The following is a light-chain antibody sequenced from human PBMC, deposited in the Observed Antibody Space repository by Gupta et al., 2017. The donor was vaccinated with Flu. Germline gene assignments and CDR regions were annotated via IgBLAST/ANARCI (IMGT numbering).Light chain of an antibody. V-gene: IGLV1-44*01. CDR3: ATLDDTRNGPV. J-gene: IGLJ2*01. Sequence: QSVLTQPPSASGTPAQRVTISCSGTYPNFGSNTVDWYQQHPGVGPKLLIHSNNQRRSGVPDRISGSKSVTSASLVISGLQAEDEADYYYATLDDTRNGPVFGGGTKLTVL. CDR1: YPNFGSNT. CDR2: SNN.